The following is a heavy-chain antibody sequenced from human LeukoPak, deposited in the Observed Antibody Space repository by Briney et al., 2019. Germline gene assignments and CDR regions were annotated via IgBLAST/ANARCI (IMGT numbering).Heavy chain of an antibody. V-gene: IGHV3-11*01. J-gene: IGHJ5*02. CDR3: ATSYSSSWYNTKGKDWFDT. CDR2: ISSSGSTI. Sequence: GGSLRLSCAASGFTFSDYYMSWIRQAPGKGLEWVSYISSSGSTIYYADSVKGRFTISRDNAKNSLYLQMNSRGGEDTAVYYCATSYSSSWYNTKGKDWFDTWGQGTLVTVSS. CDR1: GFTFSDYY. D-gene: IGHD6-13*01.